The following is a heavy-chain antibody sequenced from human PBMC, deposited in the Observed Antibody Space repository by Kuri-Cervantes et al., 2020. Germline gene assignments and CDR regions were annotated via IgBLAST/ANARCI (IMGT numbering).Heavy chain of an antibody. J-gene: IGHJ4*02. CDR2: IYPGDSDT. Sequence: GGSLRLSCKGSGYSFTSYWIGWARQMPGKGLEWMGIIYPGDSDTRYSPSFQGQVTISADKSISTAYLQWSSLKASDTAMYYCARHGREAADYWGQGTLVTVSS. V-gene: IGHV5-51*01. CDR3: ARHGREAADY. D-gene: IGHD1-14*01. CDR1: GYSFTSYW.